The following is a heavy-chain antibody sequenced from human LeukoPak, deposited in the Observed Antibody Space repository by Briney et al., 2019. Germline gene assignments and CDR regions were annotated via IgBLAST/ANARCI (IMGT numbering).Heavy chain of an antibody. Sequence: SETLSLTCTVSGGSISSSSYYWGWIRQPPGKGLEWIGSIYYSGSTYYNPSLKSRVTISVDTSKNQFSLKLSSVTAADTAVYYCARRDGYFDYWGQGTLVTVFS. CDR3: ARRDGYFDY. V-gene: IGHV4-39*07. D-gene: IGHD5-24*01. CDR2: IYYSGST. J-gene: IGHJ4*02. CDR1: GGSISSSSYY.